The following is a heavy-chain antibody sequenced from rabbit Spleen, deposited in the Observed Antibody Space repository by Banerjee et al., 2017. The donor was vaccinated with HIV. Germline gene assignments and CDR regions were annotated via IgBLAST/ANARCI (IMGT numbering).Heavy chain of an antibody. Sequence: QSLEESGGDLVQPGGSLKLSCKASGFDFSSYGVSWVRQAPGKGLEWIGYIDPIFGSTYYANWVNGRFTISRHNAQNTLYLQLNSLTAADTATYFCVRDQAGYAGYGPWYFNLWGPGTLVIVS. J-gene: IGHJ4*01. CDR2: IDPIFGST. CDR1: GFDFSSYG. D-gene: IGHD7-1*01. V-gene: IGHV1S7*01. CDR3: VRDQAGYAGYGPWYFNL.